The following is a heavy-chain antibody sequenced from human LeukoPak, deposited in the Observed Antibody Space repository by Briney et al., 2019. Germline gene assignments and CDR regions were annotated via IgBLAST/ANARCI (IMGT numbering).Heavy chain of an antibody. J-gene: IGHJ4*02. CDR3: ASQLPYSSGWYSPLDY. CDR1: GGTFSSYA. Sequence: SVKVSCKASGGTFSSYAISWVRQAPGQGLEWMGRIIPILGIANYAQKFQGRVTITADKSTSTAYMEQSSLRSEDTAVYYCASQLPYSSGWYSPLDYWGQGTLVTVSS. D-gene: IGHD6-19*01. CDR2: IIPILGIA. V-gene: IGHV1-69*04.